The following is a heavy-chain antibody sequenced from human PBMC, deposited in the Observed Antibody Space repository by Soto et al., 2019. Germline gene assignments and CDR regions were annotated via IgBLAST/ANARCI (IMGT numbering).Heavy chain of an antibody. CDR1: GDSISSGGYY. Sequence: QVQLQESGPGLVKPSQTLSLTCTVSGDSISSGGYYWSWIRQHPGKGLEWIGYIYYSGSTYYNPSLKSRVTISEDTSKNQFSLMLSSVTAADTAVYYWARGVYGESWFDPWGEGTLVTVSS. CDR3: ARGVYGESWFDP. J-gene: IGHJ5*02. D-gene: IGHD3-10*01. CDR2: IYYSGST. V-gene: IGHV4-31*03.